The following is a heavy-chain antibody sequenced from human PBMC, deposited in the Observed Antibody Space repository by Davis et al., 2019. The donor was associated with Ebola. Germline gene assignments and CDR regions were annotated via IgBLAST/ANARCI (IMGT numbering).Heavy chain of an antibody. CDR1: GFTFSSYA. CDR2: ISGSGGST. CDR3: AKFSLPTTYGDYEYYFDY. V-gene: IGHV3-23*01. J-gene: IGHJ4*02. Sequence: GESLKISCAASGFTFSSYAMSWVRQAPGKGLEWVSAISGSGGSTYYADSVKGRFTISRDNSKNTLYLQMNSLRAEDTAVYYCAKFSLPTTYGDYEYYFDYWGQGTLVTVSS. D-gene: IGHD4-17*01.